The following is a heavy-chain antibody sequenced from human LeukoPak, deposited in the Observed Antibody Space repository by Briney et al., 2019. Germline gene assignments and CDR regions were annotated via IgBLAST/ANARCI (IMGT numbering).Heavy chain of an antibody. CDR3: ARDLDDLNTLPPLFQH. D-gene: IGHD3-3*01. J-gene: IGHJ1*01. CDR1: GYTFSSYA. Sequence: GASVKVSCKASGYTFSSYAMSWVRQAPGQGLEWMGWISAYNGNTNYAQKLQGRVTMTTDTSTSTAYMELRSLRSDDTAAYYCARDLDDLNTLPPLFQHWGQGTLVTVSS. CDR2: ISAYNGNT. V-gene: IGHV1-18*01.